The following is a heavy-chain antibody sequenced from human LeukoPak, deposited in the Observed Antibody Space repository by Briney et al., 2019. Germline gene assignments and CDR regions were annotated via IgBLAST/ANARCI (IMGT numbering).Heavy chain of an antibody. D-gene: IGHD2-15*01. Sequence: GGSLRLSCAVSGLPYSSFSMQWARQPPGKGLEYVSANRSKGGSTFYTNSVKGRFTMSRDNSKNTLYHQMGSLRAEDMAVYYCARSWWNRLWSFDYWGQGTLVTVSS. CDR3: ARSWWNRLWSFDY. J-gene: IGHJ4*02. V-gene: IGHV3-64*01. CDR1: GLPYSSFS. CDR2: NRSKGGST.